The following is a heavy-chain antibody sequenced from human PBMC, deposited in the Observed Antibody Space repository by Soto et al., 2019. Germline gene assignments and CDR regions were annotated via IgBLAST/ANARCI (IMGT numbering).Heavy chain of an antibody. CDR2: IRPGGDST. V-gene: IGHV3-23*01. CDR1: GFRFRTRA. Sequence: GGSLRLSCAASGFRFRTRAMSWVRQAPGKGLEWVASIRPGGDSTYYADSVKGRFAVSRDNSNVTLYLQMDSLRVEDTAIYYCSTHEEGAPWAGGFDSWGQGTLVTVSS. CDR3: STHEEGAPWAGGFDS. D-gene: IGHD1-26*01. J-gene: IGHJ5*01.